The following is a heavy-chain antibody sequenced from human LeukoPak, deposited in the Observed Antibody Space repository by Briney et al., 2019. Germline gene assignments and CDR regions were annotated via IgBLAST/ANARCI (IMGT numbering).Heavy chain of an antibody. J-gene: IGHJ5*02. CDR2: IVPILGVV. CDR1: GGTFNSYG. V-gene: IGHV1-69*04. CDR3: AREWILGRGGTIRGASWFDP. Sequence: ASLKVSCKASGGTFNSYGVTWVRQAPGQGLEWMGRIVPILGVVNNVQKFQGRVTITADNSTGTAYLELSSLKSDDTAMYYCAREWILGRGGTIRGASWFDPWGQGTLVTVSS. D-gene: IGHD3-16*01.